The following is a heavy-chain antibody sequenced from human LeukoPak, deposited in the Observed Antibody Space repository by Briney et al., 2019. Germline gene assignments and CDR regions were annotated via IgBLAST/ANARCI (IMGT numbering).Heavy chain of an antibody. CDR2: IIPIFGTA. D-gene: IGHD3-22*01. CDR3: ARVPLNYYDSPDY. V-gene: IGHV1-69*06. CDR1: GGTFSSYA. J-gene: IGHJ4*02. Sequence: SVKVSCKASGGTFSSYAISWVRQAPGQGLEWMGGIIPIFGTANYAQKFQGRVTITADKSTSTAYMELSSLRSEDTAVYYCARVPLNYYDSPDYWGQGTLVTVSS.